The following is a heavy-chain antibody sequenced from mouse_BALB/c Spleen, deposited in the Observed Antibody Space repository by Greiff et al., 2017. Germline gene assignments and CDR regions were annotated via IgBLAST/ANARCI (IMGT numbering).Heavy chain of an antibody. V-gene: IGHV5-6-5*01. J-gene: IGHJ4*01. CDR1: GFTFSSYA. CDR2: ISSGGST. Sequence: EVQRVESGGGLVKPGGSLKLSCAASGFTFSSYAMSWVRQTPEKRLEWVASISSGGSTYYPDSVKGRFTISRDNARNILYLQMRSLRSEDTAMYYCARGGYGTYAMDYWGQGTSVTVSS. D-gene: IGHD2-10*02. CDR3: ARGGYGTYAMDY.